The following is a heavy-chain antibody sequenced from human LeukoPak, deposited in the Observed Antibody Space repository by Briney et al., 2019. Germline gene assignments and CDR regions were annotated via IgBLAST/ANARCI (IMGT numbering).Heavy chain of an antibody. V-gene: IGHV1-69*13. J-gene: IGHJ4*02. CDR2: IIPIFGTA. D-gene: IGHD4-17*01. Sequence: ASVKVSCKASGGTFISYAISWVRQAPGQGLEWMGGIIPIFGTANYAQKFQGRVTITADESTSTAYMELSSLRSEDTAVYYCARGIYGDYGPTYYFDYWGQGTLVTVSS. CDR3: ARGIYGDYGPTYYFDY. CDR1: GGTFISYA.